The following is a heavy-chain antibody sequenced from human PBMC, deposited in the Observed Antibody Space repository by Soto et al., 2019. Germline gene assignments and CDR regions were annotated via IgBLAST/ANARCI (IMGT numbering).Heavy chain of an antibody. CDR2: ISAYNGNT. CDR1: GYTFTSYG. J-gene: IGHJ6*02. CDR3: ARGGALATVTPREYYYYGMDV. V-gene: IGHV1-18*01. D-gene: IGHD4-17*01. Sequence: QVQLVQSGAEVKKPGASVKVSCKASGYTFTSYGISWVRQAPGQGLEWMGWISAYNGNTNYAQKIQGRVTMTTDTSTSTAYMELRSLRSDDTAVYYCARGGALATVTPREYYYYGMDVWGQGTTVTVSS.